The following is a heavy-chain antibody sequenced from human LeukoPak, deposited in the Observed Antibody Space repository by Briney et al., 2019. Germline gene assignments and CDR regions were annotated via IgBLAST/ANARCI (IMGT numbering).Heavy chain of an antibody. D-gene: IGHD3-22*01. CDR2: IYSGGST. Sequence: GGSLRLSCAASGFTVSSNYMSWVRQAPGKGLEWVSIIYSGGSTYYADSVKGRFTISRDNSKNTLYLQMNSLRAEDTAVYYCASLYDSSGYYNYWGQGTLVTVSS. CDR3: ASLYDSSGYYNY. V-gene: IGHV3-53*01. J-gene: IGHJ4*02. CDR1: GFTVSSNY.